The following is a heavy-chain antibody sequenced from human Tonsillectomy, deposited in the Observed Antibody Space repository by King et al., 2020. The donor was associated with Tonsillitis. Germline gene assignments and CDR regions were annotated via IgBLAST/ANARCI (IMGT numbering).Heavy chain of an antibody. CDR2: IWYDGSNK. J-gene: IGHJ4*02. V-gene: IGHV3-33*08. CDR1: GFTFSSYG. D-gene: IGHD6-19*01. CDR3: AREVYSSGWYKFDY. Sequence: QLVQSGGGVVQPGRSLRLSCAASGFTFSSYGMHWVRQAPGKGLEWVAVIWYDGSNKYYADSVKGRFTISRDNSKNTLYLQMNSLRAEDTAVYYCAREVYSSGWYKFDYWGQGTLVTVSS.